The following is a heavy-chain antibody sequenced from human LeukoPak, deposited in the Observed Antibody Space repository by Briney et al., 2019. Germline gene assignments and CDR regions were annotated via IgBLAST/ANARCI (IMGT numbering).Heavy chain of an antibody. CDR1: GFTVSSNY. J-gene: IGHJ4*02. CDR2: IYSAGNT. V-gene: IGHV3-53*01. CDR3: ARVSSSGYYVFDY. D-gene: IGHD6-19*01. Sequence: PGGSLRLSCAASGFTVSSNYMSWVRQAPGKGLEWVSVIYSAGNTNYADSVKGRFTIPRDNSKNTVYLQMNSLRAEDTAVYYCARVSSSGYYVFDYWGQGTLVTVSS.